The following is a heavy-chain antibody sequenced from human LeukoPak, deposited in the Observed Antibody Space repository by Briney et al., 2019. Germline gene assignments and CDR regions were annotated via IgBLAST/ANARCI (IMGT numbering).Heavy chain of an antibody. CDR3: ARLFLPESEYHNWFDP. CDR1: GGSISSYY. D-gene: IGHD1-14*01. CDR2: IYYSGST. V-gene: IGHV4-59*01. J-gene: IGHJ5*02. Sequence: SETLSLTCTVSGGSISSYYWSWIRQPPGKGLEWIGYIYYSGSTNYNPSLKSRVTISVDTSKSQFSLKLSSVTAADTAVYYCARLFLPESEYHNWFDPWGQGTLVTVSS.